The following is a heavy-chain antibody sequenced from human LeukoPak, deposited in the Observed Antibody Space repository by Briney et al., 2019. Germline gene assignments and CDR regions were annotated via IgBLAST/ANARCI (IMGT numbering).Heavy chain of an antibody. CDR1: GFTLNNAW. D-gene: IGHD3-22*01. J-gene: IGHJ1*01. Sequence: GESLRLSCAASGFTLNNAWMSWVRQAPGKGLERLGRIKRETDGGTIDYAAPVKGRFTISRDDSRNTLYLQMDSLKIEDTAVYYCTTDRYYDNSELQFQHWGQGTLVTVSS. CDR2: IKRETDGGTI. V-gene: IGHV3-15*01. CDR3: TTDRYYDNSELQFQH.